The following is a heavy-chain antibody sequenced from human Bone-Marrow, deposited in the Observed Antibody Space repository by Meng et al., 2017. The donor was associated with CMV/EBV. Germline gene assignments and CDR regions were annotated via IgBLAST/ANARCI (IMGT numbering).Heavy chain of an antibody. CDR1: GYTFTGYY. Sequence: ASEKVSCKASGYTFTGYYMHWVRQAPGQGLEWMGWINPNSGGTNYAQKFQGRVTMTRDTSISTAYMELSRLRSDDTAVYYCARVESGYEHFDYWGQGTLVTVSS. V-gene: IGHV1-2*02. CDR3: ARVESGYEHFDY. D-gene: IGHD5-12*01. CDR2: INPNSGGT. J-gene: IGHJ4*02.